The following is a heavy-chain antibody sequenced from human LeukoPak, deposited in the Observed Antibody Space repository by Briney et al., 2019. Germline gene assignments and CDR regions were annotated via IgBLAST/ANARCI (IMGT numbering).Heavy chain of an antibody. Sequence: GGSLRLSCAASGFTFSSYAMHWVRQAPGKGLEWVAVISYDGSNKYYADSVKGRFTISRDNSKNTLYLQMNSLRAEDTAVYYCAREEWYGSGSYRDSDFDYWGQGTLVTVSS. CDR1: GFTFSSYA. V-gene: IGHV3-30*04. CDR3: AREEWYGSGSYRDSDFDY. CDR2: ISYDGSNK. J-gene: IGHJ4*02. D-gene: IGHD3-10*01.